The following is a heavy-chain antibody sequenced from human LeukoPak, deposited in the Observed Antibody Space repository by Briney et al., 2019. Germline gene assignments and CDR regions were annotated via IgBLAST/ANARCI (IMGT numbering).Heavy chain of an antibody. J-gene: IGHJ4*02. CDR3: ARDRSRGRIVGATGYDY. CDR2: ISAYNGNT. Sequence: ASVKVSCKASGYTFTGYYMHWVRQAPGQGLEWMGWISAYNGNTNYAQKLQGRVTMTTDTSTSTAYMELRSLRSDDTAVYYCARDRSRGRIVGATGYDYWGQGTLVTVCS. CDR1: GYTFTGYY. D-gene: IGHD1-26*01. V-gene: IGHV1-18*04.